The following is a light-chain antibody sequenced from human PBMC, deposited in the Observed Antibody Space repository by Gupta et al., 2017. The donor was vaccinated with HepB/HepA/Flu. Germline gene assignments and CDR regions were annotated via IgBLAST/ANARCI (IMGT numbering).Light chain of an antibody. CDR3: QQVSSSPFT. V-gene: IGKV3-20*01. Sequence: EIVLTPSPGTLSLSPGDRGTLSCRARQSVSSSYFAWYQQKPGQAPSVLLYRGFNTATGLPHQFSSRGSWTELSLIIIMRRPENFAVYFSQQVSSSPFTFGQGTRMEIK. CDR2: RGF. J-gene: IGKJ5*01. CDR1: QSVSSSY.